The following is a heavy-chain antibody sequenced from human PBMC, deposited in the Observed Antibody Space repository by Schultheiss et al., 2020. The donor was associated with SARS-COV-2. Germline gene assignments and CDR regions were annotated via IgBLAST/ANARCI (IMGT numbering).Heavy chain of an antibody. V-gene: IGHV3-21*01. J-gene: IGHJ4*02. Sequence: GGSLRLSCAASGFTFSSYSMNWVRQAPGKGLEWVSSISSSSSYIYYADSVKGRFTISRDNAKNSLYLQMNSLRAEDTAVYYCARDGNWNIKAYFDYWGQGTLVTVSS. D-gene: IGHD1/OR15-1a*01. CDR2: ISSSSSYI. CDR3: ARDGNWNIKAYFDY. CDR1: GFTFSSYS.